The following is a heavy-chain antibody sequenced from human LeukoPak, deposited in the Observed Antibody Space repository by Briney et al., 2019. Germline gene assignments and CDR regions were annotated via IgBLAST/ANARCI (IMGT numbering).Heavy chain of an antibody. D-gene: IGHD6-19*01. CDR1: GDSVSINNAA. J-gene: IGHJ6*02. V-gene: IGHV6-1*01. CDR3: ARTRYSSGGAYYYGVDV. Sequence: SQTLSLTFAISGDSVSINNAAWNWIRQSPARGLEWLGRAYYRSKWFNDYAVSVKSPITITSDTSKNQFSLQLNSVTPEDTAVYYCARTRYSSGGAYYYGVDVWGQGTTVTVSS. CDR2: AYYRSKWFN.